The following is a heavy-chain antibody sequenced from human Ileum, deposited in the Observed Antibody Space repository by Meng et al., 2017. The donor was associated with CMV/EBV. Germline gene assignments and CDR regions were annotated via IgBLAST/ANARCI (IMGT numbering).Heavy chain of an antibody. D-gene: IGHD2-2*01. CDR1: GFSTF. V-gene: IGHV4-39*07. CDR2: IYFGGVT. Sequence: SETLSPTCNASGFSTFWVWIRQPPGMGLEWIGGIYFGGVTYYNPSLKSRASMSVDMSKNQLSLKLTSVTAADTAVYYCARVPPDCRRSSCYYYNGLDVWGQGTMVTVSS. J-gene: IGHJ6*02. CDR3: ARVPPDCRRSSCYYYNGLDV.